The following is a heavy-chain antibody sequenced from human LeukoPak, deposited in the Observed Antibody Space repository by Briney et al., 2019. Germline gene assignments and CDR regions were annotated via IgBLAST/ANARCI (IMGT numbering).Heavy chain of an antibody. V-gene: IGHV3-23*01. CDR1: GFTFSSYA. CDR2: ISGSGGST. D-gene: IGHD1-26*01. J-gene: IGHJ4*02. Sequence: PGGSLRLSCAASGFTFSSYAMSWVRQAPGKGLEWVSAISGSGGSTYCADSVKGRFTISRDNSKNTLYLQMNSLRAEDTAVYYCAKAAGSGSYFGGDYWGQGSLVTVSS. CDR3: AKAAGSGSYFGGDY.